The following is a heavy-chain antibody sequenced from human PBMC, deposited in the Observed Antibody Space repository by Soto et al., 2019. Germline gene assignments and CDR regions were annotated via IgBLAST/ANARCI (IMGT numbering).Heavy chain of an antibody. D-gene: IGHD6-25*01. CDR3: ATDPHILRLEYNWFDP. V-gene: IGHV3-23*01. Sequence: LRLFCAASGFTFDDYAMHWVRQAPGKGLEWVSAISGNGGSTYYADSVKGRFTISRDNSKNTLYLQMNSLRAEDTAVYYCATDPHILRLEYNWFDPWGQGTLVTVSS. CDR2: ISGNGGST. CDR1: GFTFDDYA. J-gene: IGHJ5*02.